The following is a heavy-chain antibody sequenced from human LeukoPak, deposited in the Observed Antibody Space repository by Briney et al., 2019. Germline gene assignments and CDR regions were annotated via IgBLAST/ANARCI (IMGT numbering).Heavy chain of an antibody. Sequence: HEASVKVSCKASGYTFTGYYMHWVRQAPGQGLEWMGWINPNSGGTNYAQKLQGRVTMTTDTSTSTAYMELRSLRSDDTAVYYCARDYCSSTSCYEYWFDPWGQGTLVTVSS. V-gene: IGHV1-2*02. CDR2: INPNSGGT. CDR1: GYTFTGYY. CDR3: ARDYCSSTSCYEYWFDP. D-gene: IGHD2-2*01. J-gene: IGHJ5*02.